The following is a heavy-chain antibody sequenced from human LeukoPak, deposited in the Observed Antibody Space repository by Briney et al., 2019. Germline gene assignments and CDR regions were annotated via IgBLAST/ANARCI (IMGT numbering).Heavy chain of an antibody. CDR3: ASLRTGLAADY. D-gene: IGHD6-13*01. CDR1: GGSISSNY. CDR2: IYTSGST. V-gene: IGHV4-4*09. J-gene: IGHJ4*02. Sequence: SETLSLTCTVSGGSISSNYWSWIRQPPGKGLEWIGYIYTSGSTNYNPSLKSRVTISVDTSKNQFSLKLSSVTAADTAVYYCASLRTGLAADYWGQGTLVTVSS.